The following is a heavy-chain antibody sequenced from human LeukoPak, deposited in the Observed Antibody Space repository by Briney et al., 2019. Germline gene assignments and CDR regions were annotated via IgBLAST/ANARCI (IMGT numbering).Heavy chain of an antibody. Sequence: GASVKVSCKASGGTFSSCAISWVRQAPGQGLEWMGGIIPIFGTANYAQKFQGRVTITADESTSTAYMELSSLRSEDTAVYYCAVGMYYYDSSGYYKSFDYWGQGTLVTVSS. D-gene: IGHD3-22*01. J-gene: IGHJ4*02. CDR1: GGTFSSCA. V-gene: IGHV1-69*13. CDR2: IIPIFGTA. CDR3: AVGMYYYDSSGYYKSFDY.